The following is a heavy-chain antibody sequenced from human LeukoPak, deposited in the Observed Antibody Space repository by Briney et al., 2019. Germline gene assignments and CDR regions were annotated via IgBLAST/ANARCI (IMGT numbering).Heavy chain of an antibody. CDR1: GGSFSGYY. CDR2: INHSGST. J-gene: IGHJ4*02. CDR3: ARDKRPSSGYYYFDY. V-gene: IGHV4-34*01. D-gene: IGHD3-22*01. Sequence: SETLSLTCAVYGGSFSGYYWSWIRQPPGMGLEWIGEINHSGSTNYNPSLKSRVTISVDTSKNQFSLKLSSVTAADTAVYYCARDKRPSSGYYYFDYWGQGTLVTVSS.